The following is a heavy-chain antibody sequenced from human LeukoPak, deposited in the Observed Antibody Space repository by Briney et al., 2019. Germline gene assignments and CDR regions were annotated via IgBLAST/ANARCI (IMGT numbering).Heavy chain of an antibody. Sequence: TLSLTXTVSGGSISSGSYYWSWIRQPAGKGLEWIGRIYTSGSTNYNPSLKSRVTISVDTSKNQFSLKLSSVAAADTAVYYCARDYYDSSGYYFPFDYWGQGTLVTVSS. CDR3: ARDYYDSSGYYFPFDY. CDR2: IYTSGST. J-gene: IGHJ4*02. V-gene: IGHV4-61*02. CDR1: GGSISSGSYY. D-gene: IGHD3-22*01.